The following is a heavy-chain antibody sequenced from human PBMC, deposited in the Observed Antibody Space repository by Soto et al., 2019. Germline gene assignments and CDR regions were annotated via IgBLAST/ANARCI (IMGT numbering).Heavy chain of an antibody. V-gene: IGHV4-30-4*01. D-gene: IGHD6-13*01. Sequence: SETLSLTCTVSGGSISSGDYYWSWIRQPPGKGLEWIGYIYYSGSTYYNPSLKSRVTISVDTSKNQFSLKLSSVTAADTAVYYCARDRIAASPYFDYWGQGTLVTVSS. CDR3: ARDRIAASPYFDY. CDR1: GGSISSGDYY. J-gene: IGHJ4*02. CDR2: IYYSGST.